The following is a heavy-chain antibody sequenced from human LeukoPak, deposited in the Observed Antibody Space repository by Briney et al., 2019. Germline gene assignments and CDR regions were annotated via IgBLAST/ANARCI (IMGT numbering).Heavy chain of an antibody. V-gene: IGHV1-69*13. Sequence: SVEVSCKASGDNFNNYVISWVRQAPGQGLEWMGGIIPVFGTVKYSQKFQGRVTITADEPTSTAYMQLDSLESSDTALYFCEAAGGSNWYIYWGQGTLVSVSS. D-gene: IGHD6-13*01. CDR2: IIPVFGTV. CDR1: GDNFNNYV. J-gene: IGHJ4*02. CDR3: EAAGGSNWYIY.